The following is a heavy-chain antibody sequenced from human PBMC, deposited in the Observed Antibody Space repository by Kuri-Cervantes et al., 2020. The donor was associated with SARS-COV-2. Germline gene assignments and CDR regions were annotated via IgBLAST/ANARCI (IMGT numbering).Heavy chain of an antibody. CDR3: VKCSAASHPCYLDY. CDR1: GFTFSSFA. CDR2: ITDEGADT. D-gene: IGHD3-10*02. V-gene: IGHV3-23*01. Sequence: GGSLRLSCAGSGFTFSSFAMAWVRQAPGKGLEWISDITDEGADTCFADSVKGRFTISRDNSKYSLTLQMSSLRAEDTAIYYCVKCSAASHPCYLDYWGQGTLVTVSS. J-gene: IGHJ4*03.